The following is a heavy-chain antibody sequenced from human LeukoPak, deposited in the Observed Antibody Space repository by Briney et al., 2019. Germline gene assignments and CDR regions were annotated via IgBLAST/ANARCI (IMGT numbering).Heavy chain of an antibody. V-gene: IGHV4-30-4*08. Sequence: PSQTLSLTCTVSGGSITSGDFHWSWIRQRPGKGLEWIGYIYYSGSTNYNPSLKGRVTISVDTSKDQFSLKLSSVTAADTAVYYCARHLEAHYDFWSGYYYYYGMDVWGQGTTVTVSS. D-gene: IGHD3-3*01. J-gene: IGHJ6*02. CDR1: GGSITSGDFH. CDR2: IYYSGST. CDR3: ARHLEAHYDFWSGYYYYYGMDV.